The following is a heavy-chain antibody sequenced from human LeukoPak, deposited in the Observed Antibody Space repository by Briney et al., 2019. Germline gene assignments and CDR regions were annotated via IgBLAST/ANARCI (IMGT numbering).Heavy chain of an antibody. CDR2: INPNSGGT. D-gene: IGHD3-22*01. V-gene: IGHV1-2*06. J-gene: IGHJ4*02. CDR1: GYTFTGYY. Sequence: ASVKVSCKASGYTFTGYYMHWVRQAPGQGLEWMGRINPNSGGTNYAQKFQGRVTMTRDTSISTAYMELSGLRSDDTAVYYCARANYYYDSSAPDYWGQGTLVTVSS. CDR3: ARANYYYDSSAPDY.